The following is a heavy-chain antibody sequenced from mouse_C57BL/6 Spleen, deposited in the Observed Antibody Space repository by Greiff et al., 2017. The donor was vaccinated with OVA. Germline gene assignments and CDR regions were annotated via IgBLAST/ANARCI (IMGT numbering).Heavy chain of an antibody. J-gene: IGHJ3*01. CDR3: ARDHHYSNYTWFAY. V-gene: IGHV5-4*01. CDR2: ISDGGSYT. Sequence: EVMLVESGGGLVKPGGSLKLSCAASGFTFSSYAMSWVRQTPEKRLEWVATISDGGSYTYYPDNVKGRFTISRDNAKNNLYLQMSHLKSEDTAMYYCARDHHYSNYTWFAYWGQGTLVTVSA. CDR1: GFTFSSYA. D-gene: IGHD2-5*01.